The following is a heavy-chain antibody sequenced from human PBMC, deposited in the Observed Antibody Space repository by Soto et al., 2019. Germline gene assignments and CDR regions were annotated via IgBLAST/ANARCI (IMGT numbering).Heavy chain of an antibody. J-gene: IGHJ3*02. CDR3: ARGLISGYYLYDAFDI. CDR1: GGSISSYY. V-gene: IGHV4-59*01. D-gene: IGHD3-22*01. CDR2: IYYSEST. Sequence: SETLSLTCTVSGGSISSYYWSWIRQPPGKGLEWIGYIYYSESTNYNPSLKSRVTISVDTSKNQFSLKLSSVTAADTAVYYCARGLISGYYLYDAFDIWGQGTMVTVSS.